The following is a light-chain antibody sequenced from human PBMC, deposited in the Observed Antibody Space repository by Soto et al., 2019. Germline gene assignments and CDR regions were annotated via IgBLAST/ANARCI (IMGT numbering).Light chain of an antibody. V-gene: IGLV2-14*01. CDR2: EFT. J-gene: IGLJ3*02. Sequence: QSALTQPASVSGSPGQSISISCTPINSDITNVNYVSWYQQLPGKAPKLMIYEFTYRPSGISNRFSGSKSGNTASLTISGLQAEAEADYYCSSYTTSSTLVFGGGTKLTVL. CDR3: SSYTTSSTLV. CDR1: NSDITNVNY.